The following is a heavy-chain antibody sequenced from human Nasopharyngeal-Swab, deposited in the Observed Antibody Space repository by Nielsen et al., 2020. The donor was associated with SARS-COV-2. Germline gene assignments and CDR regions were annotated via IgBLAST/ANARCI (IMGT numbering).Heavy chain of an antibody. J-gene: IGHJ6*02. CDR3: ARVDYYYYGMDV. V-gene: IGHV4-59*01. CDR2: IYYSGSP. Sequence: WIRQPPGKGLEWIGYIYYSGSPPYTPSLKSRVTISVDTSKNQFSLKLSSVTAADTAVYYCARVDYYYYGMDVWGQGTTVTVSS.